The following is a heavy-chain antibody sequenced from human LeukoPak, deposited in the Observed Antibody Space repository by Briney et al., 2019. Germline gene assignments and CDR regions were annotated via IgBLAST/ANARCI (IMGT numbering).Heavy chain of an antibody. CDR1: GFPFSSHA. CDR3: VREAGYCAPVCVKTNWFDP. V-gene: IGHV3-23*01. CDR2: ISNGKT. D-gene: IGHD2-15*01. Sequence: GGSLRLSCAASGFPFSSHAMSWLRQPPGKGLEWVAAISNGKTYYADSVRGRFAISRDDSTNTVYLHMNSLRDEDTALYHCVREAGYCAPVCVKTNWFDPWGRGTLVTVSS. J-gene: IGHJ5*02.